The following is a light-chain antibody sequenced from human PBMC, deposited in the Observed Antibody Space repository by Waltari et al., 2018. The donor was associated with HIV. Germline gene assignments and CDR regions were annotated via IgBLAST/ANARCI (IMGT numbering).Light chain of an antibody. V-gene: IGLV2-23*02. CDR1: SSDVGTYNL. J-gene: IGLJ1*01. CDR3: CSYAGSSTLNYI. Sequence: QSALTQPASVSGSPGQSITISCTGTSSDVGTYNLAPWYQHHPGKAPKLMIYEVSKRPSGISNRFSGSKSGNTASLTISGLQAEDEADYYCCSYAGSSTLNYIFGTGTKVTVL. CDR2: EVS.